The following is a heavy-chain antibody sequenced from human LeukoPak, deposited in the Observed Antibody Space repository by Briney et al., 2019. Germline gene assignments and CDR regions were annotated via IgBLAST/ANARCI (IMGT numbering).Heavy chain of an antibody. J-gene: IGHJ5*02. D-gene: IGHD6-13*01. CDR3: VKSHLIAAAEEDWFDP. CDR2: ISSNGGST. V-gene: IGHV3-64D*06. Sequence: GGSLRLSCSASGFTFSSYAMHWVRQAPGKGLEYVSAISSNGGSTYYADSVKGRFTISRGNSKNTLYLQMSSLRAEDTAVYYCVKSHLIAAAEEDWFDPWGQGTLVTVSS. CDR1: GFTFSSYA.